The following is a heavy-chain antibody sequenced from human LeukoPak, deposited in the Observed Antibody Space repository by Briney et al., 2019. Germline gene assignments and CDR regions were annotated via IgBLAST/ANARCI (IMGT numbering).Heavy chain of an antibody. CDR2: IDDDGTDT. Sequence: PGGSPRLSCVASGFTSGNYWMHWVRQAPGKGPEWVSRIDDDGTDTHYAISVKGRFTISRDNAKNTLYLQMNSLRGEDTAVYYCARGMLSSAGYHWYYYMDVWGKGAMVTVSS. J-gene: IGHJ6*03. CDR1: GFTSGNYW. D-gene: IGHD3-3*01. V-gene: IGHV3-74*01. CDR3: ARGMLSSAGYHWYYYMDV.